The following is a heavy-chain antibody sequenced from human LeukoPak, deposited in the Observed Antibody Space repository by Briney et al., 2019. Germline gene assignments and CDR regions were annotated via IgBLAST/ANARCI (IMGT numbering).Heavy chain of an antibody. J-gene: IGHJ4*02. D-gene: IGHD2-8*01. V-gene: IGHV4-59*01. Sequence: PSETLSLTCTVSGDSITNYYWSWIRQPPGKGLEWIGYIYYSGSTKYNPSLKSRVTISVDTSKKQFSLKLSSVTAADTAVYYCARSSGLIVPTGFDYWGRGTLVTVSS. CDR2: IYYSGST. CDR3: ARSSGLIVPTGFDY. CDR1: GDSITNYY.